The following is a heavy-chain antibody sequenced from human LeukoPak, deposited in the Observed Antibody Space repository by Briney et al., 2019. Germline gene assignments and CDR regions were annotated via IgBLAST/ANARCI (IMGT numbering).Heavy chain of an antibody. CDR1: GFSFSFYW. D-gene: IGHD3-10*01. CDR3: ARDITPYYYMDV. CDR2: IKTDGSIA. V-gene: IGHV3-74*01. J-gene: IGHJ6*03. Sequence: GGSLRLSCAASGFSFSFYWMHWVRQAPGKGPVWVSRIKTDGSIADYADSVKGRFTISRDNSKNTLYLQMNSLRAEDTAVYYCARDITPYYYMDVWGKGTTVTVSS.